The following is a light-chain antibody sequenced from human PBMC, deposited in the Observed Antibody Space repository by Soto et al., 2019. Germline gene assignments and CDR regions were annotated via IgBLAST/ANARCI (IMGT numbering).Light chain of an antibody. CDR2: DAS. V-gene: IGKV3-20*01. CDR1: QGVSSY. Sequence: EIVVTQSPATLSLSPGERATLSCRASQGVSSYLAWYQQKPGQAPRLLIYDASNRATGIPDRFSGSGSGTDFTLTISRLEPEEFAVYYCQQYGSSQWTFGQGTKVDIK. J-gene: IGKJ1*01. CDR3: QQYGSSQWT.